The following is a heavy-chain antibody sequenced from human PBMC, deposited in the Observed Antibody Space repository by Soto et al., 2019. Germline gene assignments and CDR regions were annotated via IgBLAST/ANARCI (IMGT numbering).Heavy chain of an antibody. J-gene: IGHJ3*02. CDR2: INTANGHT. CDR1: GYTFTSFT. D-gene: IGHD3-10*01. Sequence: GASVKVSCKASGYTFTSFTLHWVRQAPGQRLESLGWINTANGHTKYSQNFQGRVTITRDTFASAGYMELTSLRSEDTAVYYCASPLREGSGSLKIWGQGTMVTISS. V-gene: IGHV1-3*04. CDR3: ASPLREGSGSLKI.